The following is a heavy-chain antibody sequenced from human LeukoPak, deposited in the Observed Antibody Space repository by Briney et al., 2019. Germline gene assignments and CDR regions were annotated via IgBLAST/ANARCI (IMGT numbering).Heavy chain of an antibody. CDR3: ARVSLTYYYVDY. D-gene: IGHD3-10*02. CDR1: GFTLSSYA. V-gene: IGHV3-64*01. Sequence: GGSLRLSCAASGFTLSSYAMHSVRQAPGKGLEYVSAISSNGGSTYYANSVKGRFTISRDNSKNTLYLQMGSLRAEDMAVYYCARVSLTYYYVDYWGQGTLVTVSS. J-gene: IGHJ4*02. CDR2: ISSNGGST.